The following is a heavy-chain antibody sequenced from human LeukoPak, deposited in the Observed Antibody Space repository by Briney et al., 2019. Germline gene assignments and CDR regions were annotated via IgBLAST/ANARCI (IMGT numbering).Heavy chain of an antibody. J-gene: IGHJ4*02. Sequence: GESLKISCKGPGYSFTSYWSGWVRQIPGKGLDWMGIIYPGDSDTRYSPSFQGQVTISADNSISTSYLQWSSLKASDTAMYYCARSTDSSGYYDLWDYWGQGTLVTVSS. V-gene: IGHV5-51*01. CDR3: ARSTDSSGYYDLWDY. D-gene: IGHD3-22*01. CDR2: IYPGDSDT. CDR1: GYSFTSYW.